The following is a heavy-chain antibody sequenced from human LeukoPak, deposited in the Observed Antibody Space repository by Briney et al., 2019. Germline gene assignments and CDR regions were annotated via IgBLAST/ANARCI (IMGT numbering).Heavy chain of an antibody. CDR2: IYYSGST. Sequence: SETLSLTCTVSGGSISSSSYYWGWIRQTPGKGLEWIGSIYYSGSTFYSPSLKSRVTISVDTSKNQFSLKLSSVTAADTAVYYCARANYYDTSGYSRGAFDIWGQGTMVTVSS. V-gene: IGHV4-39*07. CDR3: ARANYYDTSGYSRGAFDI. CDR1: GGSISSSSYY. J-gene: IGHJ3*02. D-gene: IGHD3-22*01.